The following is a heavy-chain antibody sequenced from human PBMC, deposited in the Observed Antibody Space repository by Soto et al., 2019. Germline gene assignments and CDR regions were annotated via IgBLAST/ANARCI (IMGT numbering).Heavy chain of an antibody. D-gene: IGHD3-10*02. CDR3: ARDPVNYVVRGVTAADY. CDR1: GYTFTSYG. CDR2: ISAYNGNT. J-gene: IGHJ4*02. V-gene: IGHV1-18*01. Sequence: ASVKVSCKASGYTFTSYGISWVRQAPGQGLEWMGWISAYNGNTNYAQKLQGRVTMTTDTSTSTAYMELRSLRSDDTAVYYCARDPVNYVVRGVTAADYWGQGTLVTVSS.